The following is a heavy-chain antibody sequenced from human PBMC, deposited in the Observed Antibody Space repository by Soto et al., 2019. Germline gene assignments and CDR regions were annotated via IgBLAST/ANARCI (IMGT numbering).Heavy chain of an antibody. CDR3: ASALTGDYVGFDY. Sequence: QVQLQESGPGLVKPSQTLSLTCSVSGASISRDDYYWSWIRQHPGKGLEWIAYIYSSGNSYYNPSLSSRGAISLDTSKTQFSLRLSSVTAADTGVYYCASALTGDYVGFDYWGQGTPATVSS. CDR2: IYSSGNS. J-gene: IGHJ4*02. V-gene: IGHV4-31*03. D-gene: IGHD3-9*01. CDR1: GASISRDDYY.